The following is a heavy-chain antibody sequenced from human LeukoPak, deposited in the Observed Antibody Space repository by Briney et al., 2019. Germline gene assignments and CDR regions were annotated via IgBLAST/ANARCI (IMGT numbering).Heavy chain of an antibody. J-gene: IGHJ5*02. CDR1: GGSFSGYY. CDR3: ASAVVVPAVQDPVSGRDKRSWFDP. CDR2: INHSGST. D-gene: IGHD2-2*01. Sequence: SETLSLTCAVYGGSFSGYYWSWIRQPPGKGLEWIGEINHSGSTNYNPSLKSRVTISVDTSKNQFSLKLSSVTAADTAVYYCASAVVVPAVQDPVSGRDKRSWFDPWGQGTLVTVSS. V-gene: IGHV4-34*01.